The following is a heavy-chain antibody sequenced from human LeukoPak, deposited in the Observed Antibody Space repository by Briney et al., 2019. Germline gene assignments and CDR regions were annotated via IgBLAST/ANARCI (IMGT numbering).Heavy chain of an antibody. Sequence: PSETLSLTCTVSGGSISSYYWSWIRQPPGKGLEWIGYIYYSGSTNYNPSLKSRVTISVDTSKNQFSLKLSSVTAADMAVYYCAGIRVGAVNFDYWGQGTLVTVSS. J-gene: IGHJ4*02. CDR1: GGSISSYY. V-gene: IGHV4-59*01. D-gene: IGHD1-26*01. CDR2: IYYSGST. CDR3: AGIRVGAVNFDY.